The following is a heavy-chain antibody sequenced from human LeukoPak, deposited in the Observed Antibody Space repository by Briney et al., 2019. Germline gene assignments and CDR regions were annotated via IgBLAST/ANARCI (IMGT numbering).Heavy chain of an antibody. CDR2: IYPGDSDT. Sequence: GESLKISCKGSGYSFTTYWIGWVRQMPGKGLEWMGIIYPGDSDTRYSPSFQGQVTISADKSIRTAYLQWSSLKASDSAMYYCARMGGITGTTEAFNWGQGTLVIVSS. CDR3: ARMGGITGTTEAFN. V-gene: IGHV5-51*01. CDR1: GYSFTTYW. D-gene: IGHD1-7*01. J-gene: IGHJ4*02.